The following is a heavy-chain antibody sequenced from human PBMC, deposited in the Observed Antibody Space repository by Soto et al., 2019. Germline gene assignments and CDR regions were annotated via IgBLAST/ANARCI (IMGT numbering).Heavy chain of an antibody. CDR1: GGSFSGYY. J-gene: IGHJ4*02. CDR3: AELVVPALYFDY. V-gene: IGHV4-34*01. CDR2: INHSGST. D-gene: IGHD2-2*01. Sequence: QVQLQQWGAGLLKPSETLSLTCADYGGSFSGYYWSWIRQPPGKGLEWIGEINHSGSTNYNPSLKSRVTISVDTSKNQFSLKLSSVTAADTAVYYCAELVVPALYFDYWGQGTLVTVSS.